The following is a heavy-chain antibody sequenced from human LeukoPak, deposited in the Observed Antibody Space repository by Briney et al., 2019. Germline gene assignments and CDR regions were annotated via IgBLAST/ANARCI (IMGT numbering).Heavy chain of an antibody. V-gene: IGHV1-8*03. CDR2: MNPNSGNT. D-gene: IGHD2-15*01. Sequence: ASVTVSCKASGYTFTSYDINWVRQATGQGLEWMGWMNPNSGNTGYAQKFQGRVTITRNTSISTAYMELSSLRSEDTAVYYCARIPLTYCSGGSCLTHAFDIWGQGTMVTVSS. CDR1: GYTFTSYD. J-gene: IGHJ3*02. CDR3: ARIPLTYCSGGSCLTHAFDI.